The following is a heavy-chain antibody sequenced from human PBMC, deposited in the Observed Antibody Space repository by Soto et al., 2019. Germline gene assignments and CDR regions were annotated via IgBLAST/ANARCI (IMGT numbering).Heavy chain of an antibody. D-gene: IGHD3-10*01. J-gene: IGHJ4*02. CDR3: VRDLDGSGSYYTDY. CDR2: TRPNNGNT. Sequence: ASVKVSCSASGYTISIYGINMVRQAPGQGLEWMGWTRPNNGNTKYAQNLQGRVTMTTDTSTSTAYMELRSLRPDDTAVYYCVRDLDGSGSYYTDYWGQGTLVTVPQ. CDR1: GYTISIYG. V-gene: IGHV1-18*01.